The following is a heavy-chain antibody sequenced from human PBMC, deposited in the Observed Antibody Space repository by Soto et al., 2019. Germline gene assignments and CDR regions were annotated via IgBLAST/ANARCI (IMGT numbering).Heavy chain of an antibody. J-gene: IGHJ4*02. V-gene: IGHV3-23*04. CDR3: AKDTGSYSSSSRAYYFDY. CDR1: GFTFSSYA. Sequence: VQLVESGGGVVQPGRSLRLSCAASGFTFSSYAMSWVRQAPGKGLEWVSAISGSGGSTYYADSVKGRFTISRDNSKNTLYLQMNSLRAEDTAVYYCAKDTGSYSSSSRAYYFDYWGQGTLVTVSS. D-gene: IGHD6-6*01. CDR2: ISGSGGST.